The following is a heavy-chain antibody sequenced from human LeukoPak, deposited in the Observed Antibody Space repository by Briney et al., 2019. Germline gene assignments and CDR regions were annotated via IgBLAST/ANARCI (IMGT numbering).Heavy chain of an antibody. J-gene: IGHJ6*02. V-gene: IGHV1-18*01. CDR1: CYNFTNYC. Sequence: GSVKDSCNASCYNFTNYCISWVGPAPGQGREGMGWISAYSGNTNYAQKLQGRVTMTTGTSTSTANTELRSLRSDDSAVYHCASDKSSSLGYYYYGMDVWGQGTTVTVSS. CDR2: ISAYSGNT. D-gene: IGHD6-6*01. CDR3: ASDKSSSLGYYYYGMDV.